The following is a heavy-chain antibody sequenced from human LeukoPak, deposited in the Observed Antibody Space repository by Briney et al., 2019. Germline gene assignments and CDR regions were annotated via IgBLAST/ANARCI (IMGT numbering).Heavy chain of an antibody. Sequence: TRGSLRLSRTASGFTFSAYAMTWVRQAPGKGPEWVSAIRGGGNSEFYADSVKGRFRISRDNSKDTLFLQMNSLRAEDTAVYYCARDPDGDYIGAFDMWGPGTMVSVSS. CDR3: ARDPDGDYIGAFDM. CDR1: GFTFSAYA. V-gene: IGHV3-23*01. J-gene: IGHJ3*02. CDR2: IRGGGNSE. D-gene: IGHD4-17*01.